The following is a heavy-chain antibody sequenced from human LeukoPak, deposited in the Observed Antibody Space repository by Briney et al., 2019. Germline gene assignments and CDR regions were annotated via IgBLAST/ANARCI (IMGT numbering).Heavy chain of an antibody. Sequence: GGSLRLSCAASGFTFSSYSMNWVRQAPGKGLEWVSSISSSSSYIYYADSVKGRFTISRDNAKNSLYLQMNSLRAEDTAVYCCARGPGRDFDYWGQGTLVTVSS. CDR1: GFTFSSYS. J-gene: IGHJ4*02. CDR2: ISSSSSYI. V-gene: IGHV3-21*01. D-gene: IGHD3-10*01. CDR3: ARGPGRDFDY.